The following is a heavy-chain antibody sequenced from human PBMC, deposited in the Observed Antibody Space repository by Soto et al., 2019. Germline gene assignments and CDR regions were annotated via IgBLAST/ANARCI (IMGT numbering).Heavy chain of an antibody. V-gene: IGHV3-64*01. CDR2: ISHNGANT. J-gene: IGHJ4*02. Sequence: VYLVESGGGLVQPGGSLRLSCAASGFIFTNYAMIWVRQPPGKGLEFVSSISHNGANTYYANSVRGRFTISRDNSKNTLYLQMDSLRAEDMAVYYCAHNWNADYWGQGTLVTVSS. D-gene: IGHD1-1*01. CDR1: GFIFTNYA. CDR3: AHNWNADY.